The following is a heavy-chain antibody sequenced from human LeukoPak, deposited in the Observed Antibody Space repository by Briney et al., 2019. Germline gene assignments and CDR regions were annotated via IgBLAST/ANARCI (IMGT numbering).Heavy chain of an antibody. J-gene: IGHJ6*02. CDR2: IIPIFGTA. Sequence: SVKVSCKASGYTFTSYGISWVRQAPGQGLEWMGGIIPIFGTANYAQKFQGRVTITADESTSTAYMELSSLRSEDTAVYYCARDQVSRDTAMEPYYYYGMDVWGQGTTVTVSS. D-gene: IGHD5-18*01. CDR3: ARDQVSRDTAMEPYYYYGMDV. V-gene: IGHV1-69*13. CDR1: GYTFTSYG.